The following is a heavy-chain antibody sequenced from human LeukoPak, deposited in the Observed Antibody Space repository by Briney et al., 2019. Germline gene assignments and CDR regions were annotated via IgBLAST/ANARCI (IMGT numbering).Heavy chain of an antibody. J-gene: IGHJ6*02. CDR2: ISAYNGNT. CDR3: ARVTYSSRDLDYGMDV. CDR1: GYTFTSYG. D-gene: IGHD6-13*01. Sequence: GASVKVSCKASGYTFTSYGISWVRQAPGQGLEWMGWISAYNGNTNYAQKLQGRVTVTTDTSTSTAYMELRSLRSDDTAVYYCARVTYSSRDLDYGMDVWGQGTTVTVSS. V-gene: IGHV1-18*01.